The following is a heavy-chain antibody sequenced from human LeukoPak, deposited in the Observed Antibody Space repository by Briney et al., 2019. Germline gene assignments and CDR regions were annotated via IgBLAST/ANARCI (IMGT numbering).Heavy chain of an antibody. CDR3: ARDGSPNYGYYAFFDN. D-gene: IGHD4-17*01. CDR1: GFTVSSNY. J-gene: IGHJ4*02. Sequence: GGSLRLSCAASGFTVSSNYMSWVRQAPGKGLEWVSVIYSGDNTYYADSVKGRFTISRDNANNFLILQADSLRPEDTAVYYCARDGSPNYGYYAFFDNWGQGTLVTVSS. CDR2: IYSGDNT. V-gene: IGHV3-66*01.